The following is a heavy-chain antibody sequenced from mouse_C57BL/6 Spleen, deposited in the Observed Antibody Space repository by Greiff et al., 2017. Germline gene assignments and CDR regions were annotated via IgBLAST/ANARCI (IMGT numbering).Heavy chain of an antibody. CDR3: ARNGYWVYDAYGDAMDE. Sequence: EVMLVESGGGLVKPGGSLKLSCAASGFTFSDYGMHWVRQAPEKGLEWVAYISSGSSTIYYADTVKGRFTISRDNAKNTLFLQMTSLRSEDTAMYYCARNGYWVYDAYGDAMDEWGQGTSVTVSS. J-gene: IGHJ4*01. D-gene: IGHD2-3*01. CDR2: ISSGSSTI. V-gene: IGHV5-17*01. CDR1: GFTFSDYG.